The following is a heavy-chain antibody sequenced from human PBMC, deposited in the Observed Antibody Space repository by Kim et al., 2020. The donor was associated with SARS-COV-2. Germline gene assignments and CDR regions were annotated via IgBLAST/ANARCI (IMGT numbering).Heavy chain of an antibody. V-gene: IGHV4-30-2*04. J-gene: IGHJ4*02. Sequence: NPSLRSRVTISVDTSKNQFSLKLSSVTAADTAVYYCARVRSIAVAGLLDYWGQGTLVTVSS. CDR3: ARVRSIAVAGLLDY. D-gene: IGHD6-19*01.